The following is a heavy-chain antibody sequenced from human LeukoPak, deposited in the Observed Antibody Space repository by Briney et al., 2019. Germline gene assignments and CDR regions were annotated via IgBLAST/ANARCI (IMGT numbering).Heavy chain of an antibody. CDR3: ASESYSSGWYDY. D-gene: IGHD6-19*01. CDR1: GYSISSGYY. V-gene: IGHV4-38-2*01. CDR2: IYHSGST. Sequence: SETLSLTCAVSGYSISSGYYWGWIRQPPGKGPEWIGSIYHSGSTYYNPSLKSRVTISVDTSKNQLSLKLSSVTAADTAVYYCASESYSSGWYDYWGQGTLVTVSS. J-gene: IGHJ4*02.